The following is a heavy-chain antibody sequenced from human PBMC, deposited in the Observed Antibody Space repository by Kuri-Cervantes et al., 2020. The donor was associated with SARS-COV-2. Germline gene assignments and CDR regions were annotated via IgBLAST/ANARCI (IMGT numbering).Heavy chain of an antibody. CDR2: IYYSGST. D-gene: IGHD3-10*01. CDR1: GGSISSYY. CDR3: ARQGGFGECHYFDY. V-gene: IGHV4-59*08. Sequence: ESLKISCTVSGGSISSYYWSWIRQPPGKGLEWIGYIYYSGSTNDNPSLKSRVTISVDTAKNQFSLKLSSVTAADTAVYYCARQGGFGECHYFDYWGQGILVTVSS. J-gene: IGHJ4*02.